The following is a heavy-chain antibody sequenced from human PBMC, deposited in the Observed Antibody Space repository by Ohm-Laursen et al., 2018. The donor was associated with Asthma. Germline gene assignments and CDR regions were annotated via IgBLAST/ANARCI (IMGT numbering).Heavy chain of an antibody. CDR1: GASITSAPYY. V-gene: IGHV4-61*01. D-gene: IGHD6-6*01. CDR2: IYYSWST. Sequence: SETPSLTCTVSGASITSAPYYWNWIRQHPGKGLEWIGYIYYSWSTYYNPSLRSRVTMSMGTSRDQFSLNLRSVTAADTAVYYCARVGIAARVIDYWGQGTLVTVSS. J-gene: IGHJ4*02. CDR3: ARVGIAARVIDY.